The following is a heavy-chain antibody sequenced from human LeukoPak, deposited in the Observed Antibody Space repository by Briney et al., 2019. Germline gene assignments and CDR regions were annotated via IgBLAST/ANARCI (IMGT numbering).Heavy chain of an antibody. D-gene: IGHD3-22*01. CDR1: GFTFSSYA. V-gene: IGHV3-30*01. CDR3: ARDSADYYDSSGYTDY. J-gene: IGHJ4*02. Sequence: GGSLRLSCAASGFTFSSYAMHWVRQAPGKGLEWVAVISYDGSNKYYADSVKGRFTISRDNSKNTLYLQMNSLRAEDTAVYYCARDSADYYDSSGYTDYWGQGTLVTVST. CDR2: ISYDGSNK.